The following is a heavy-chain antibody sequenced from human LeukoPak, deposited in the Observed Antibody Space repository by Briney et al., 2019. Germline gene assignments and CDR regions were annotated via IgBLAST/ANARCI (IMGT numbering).Heavy chain of an antibody. J-gene: IGHJ2*01. CDR1: GGPFIAYN. CDR2: INHSGST. CDR3: ARAPQSDYGTHWYFDL. D-gene: IGHD4-17*01. Sequence: SETLSLTCAVYGGPFIAYNCIWIPRPPGKGLNWIGEINHSGSTNYNPSLKSRVTISVDTSKNQFSLKLSSVTAADTAVYYCARAPQSDYGTHWYFDLWGRGTLVTVSS. V-gene: IGHV4-34*01.